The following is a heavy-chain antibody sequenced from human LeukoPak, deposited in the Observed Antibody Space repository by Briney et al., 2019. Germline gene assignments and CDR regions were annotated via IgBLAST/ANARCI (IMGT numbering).Heavy chain of an antibody. CDR1: GFTFSDYY. J-gene: IGHJ4*02. Sequence: GGSLRLSWEASGFTFSDYYLSWIRQAPGKGLEGVSFVSSSVSTIYYADSVKGRFTISRDNAKKSLYLQMNSLRVEDTAVYYCARDPYGDSYFDYWGQGTLVTVSS. CDR3: ARDPYGDSYFDY. D-gene: IGHD3-10*01. V-gene: IGHV3-11*01. CDR2: VSSSVSTI.